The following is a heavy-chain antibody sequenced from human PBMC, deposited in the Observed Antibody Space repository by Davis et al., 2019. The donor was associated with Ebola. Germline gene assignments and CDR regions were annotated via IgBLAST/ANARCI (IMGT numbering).Heavy chain of an antibody. CDR3: ARGCSGGSCYYYGMDV. CDR2: ISSSSSYI. J-gene: IGHJ6*02. V-gene: IGHV3-21*01. D-gene: IGHD2-15*01. Sequence: GESLKISCAASGFTFSSYSMNWVRQAPGKGLEWVSSISSSSSYIYYADSVKGRFTISRDNAKNSLYLQMNSLRAEDTAVYYCARGCSGGSCYYYGMDVWGQGTTVTVSS. CDR1: GFTFSSYS.